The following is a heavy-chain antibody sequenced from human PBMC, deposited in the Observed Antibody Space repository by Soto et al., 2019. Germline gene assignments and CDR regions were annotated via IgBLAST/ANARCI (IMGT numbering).Heavy chain of an antibody. CDR2: ISASGGRT. V-gene: IGHV3-23*01. D-gene: IGHD2-15*01. CDR3: AKDLEVLSARFES. Sequence: HPGGSLRLSCRASGFTFGNYAMAWVRQAPGKGLEWVSGISASGGRTYYADSAKGRFTISRDNSNNTLYLQMSSLRAEDTAVYYCAKDLEVLSARFESWGKGALVTVSS. CDR1: GFTFGNYA. J-gene: IGHJ4*02.